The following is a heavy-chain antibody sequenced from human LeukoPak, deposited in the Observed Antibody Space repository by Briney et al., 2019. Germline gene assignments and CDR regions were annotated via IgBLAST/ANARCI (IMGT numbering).Heavy chain of an antibody. J-gene: IGHJ4*02. Sequence: SSETLSLTCTVSGGSISSYSWSWIRQPPGKGLEWIGYIYYSGSTNYNPSLKSRVTISVDTSKNQFSLKLSSVTAADTAVYYCARITGIVGAPFDYWGRGTLVTVSS. D-gene: IGHD1-26*01. CDR2: IYYSGST. CDR1: GGSISSYS. V-gene: IGHV4-59*01. CDR3: ARITGIVGAPFDY.